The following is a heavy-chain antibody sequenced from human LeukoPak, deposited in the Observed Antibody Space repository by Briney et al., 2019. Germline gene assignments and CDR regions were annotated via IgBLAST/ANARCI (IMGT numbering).Heavy chain of an antibody. V-gene: IGHV3-53*01. CDR3: LLATINSGLFHY. Sequence: GGSLRLSCAASGFIVSSNTMSWVRQAPGKGLELVSVLYSDGRTYYADSVKGRFTISRDNSKNTLFLQMNSLRAEDTAVYYCLLATINSGLFHYWGQGTLVTVSS. CDR1: GFIVSSNT. J-gene: IGHJ4*02. D-gene: IGHD5-24*01. CDR2: LYSDGRT.